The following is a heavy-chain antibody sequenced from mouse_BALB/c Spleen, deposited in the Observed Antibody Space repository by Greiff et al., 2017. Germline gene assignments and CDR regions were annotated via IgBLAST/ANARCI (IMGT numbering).Heavy chain of an antibody. J-gene: IGHJ4*01. D-gene: IGHD4-1*01. CDR2: ISDGGSYT. V-gene: IGHV5-4*02. CDR1: GFTFSDYY. Sequence: DVKLVESGGGLVKPGGSLKLSCAASGFTFSDYYMYWVRQTPEKRLEWVATISDGGSYTYYPDSVKGRFTISRDNAKNNLYLQMSSLKSEDTAMYYCARDLTGMDYWGQGTSVTVSS. CDR3: ARDLTGMDY.